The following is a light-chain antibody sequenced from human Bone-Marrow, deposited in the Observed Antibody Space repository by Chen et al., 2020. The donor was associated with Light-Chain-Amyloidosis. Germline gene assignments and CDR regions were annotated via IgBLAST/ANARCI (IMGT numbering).Light chain of an antibody. Sequence: ELTQPPSVSVSPEQTARITCSGDDLPTKYAYWYQQKPGQAPVLVIHRDTERPSGISERFSGSSSGTTATLTISGVQAEDEADYHCQSADSSGTYEVIFGGGTKLTVL. V-gene: IGLV3-25*03. CDR1: DLPTKY. CDR2: RDT. J-gene: IGLJ2*01. CDR3: QSADSSGTYEVI.